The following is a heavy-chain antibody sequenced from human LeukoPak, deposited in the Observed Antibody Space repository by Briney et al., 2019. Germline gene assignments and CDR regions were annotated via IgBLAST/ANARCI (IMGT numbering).Heavy chain of an antibody. CDR3: ARDSLSWGASSYFDY. V-gene: IGHV1-18*01. CDR1: GYTFTSYG. CDR2: ISAYNGNT. D-gene: IGHD3-16*01. J-gene: IGHJ4*02. Sequence: GASVKVSCKASGYTFTSYGISWVRQAPGQGLEWMGWISAYNGNTNYAQKLQGRVTMTTDTSTSTAYMELRSLRSDDTAVYYCARDSLSWGASSYFDYWGQGTLVTVSS.